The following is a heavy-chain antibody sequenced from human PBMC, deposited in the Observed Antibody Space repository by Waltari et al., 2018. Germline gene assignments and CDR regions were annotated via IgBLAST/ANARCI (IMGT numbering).Heavy chain of an antibody. J-gene: IGHJ6*04. CDR2: INPNSGGT. D-gene: IGHD2-2*01. CDR3: ARAPIFVVVPAATLDV. Sequence: QVQLVQSGAEVKKPGASVKVSWKALGYTLTVYKLHWVHQAHGQGLECMGRINPNSGGTNYAQKFQGRVTMTRDTSISTAYMELSRLRSVDTAVYYCARAPIFVVVPAATLDVWGKGTTVTVSS. CDR1: GYTLTVYK. V-gene: IGHV1-2*06.